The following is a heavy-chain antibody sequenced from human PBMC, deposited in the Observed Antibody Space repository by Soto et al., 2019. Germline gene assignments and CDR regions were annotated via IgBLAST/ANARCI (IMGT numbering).Heavy chain of an antibody. D-gene: IGHD2-2*03. V-gene: IGHV3-74*01. J-gene: IGHJ6*03. CDR1: GFTFISYW. CDR2: INSDGSST. CDR3: ARDGGYCSSTSCYLYYYYYYMDV. Sequence: GGSLRLSCAASGFTFISYWMHWVRQAPGKGLVWVSRINSDGSSTSYADSVKGRFTISRDNAKNTLYLQMNSLRAEDTAVYYCARDGGYCSSTSCYLYYYYYYMDVWGKGTTVTVSS.